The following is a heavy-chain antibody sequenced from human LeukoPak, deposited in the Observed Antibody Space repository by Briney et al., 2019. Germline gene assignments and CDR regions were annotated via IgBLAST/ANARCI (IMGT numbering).Heavy chain of an antibody. J-gene: IGHJ4*02. Sequence: GGSLRLSCAASGFTVSSNYMSWVRQAPGKGLEWVSFIHSGGSTYYADSVKGRFTISRDNSKNTLYLQMNSLRAEDTAVYYCAKDLIRLGIAVAEDDYRGQGTLVTVSS. CDR1: GFTVSSNY. V-gene: IGHV3-53*01. CDR3: AKDLIRLGIAVAEDDY. D-gene: IGHD6-19*01. CDR2: IHSGGST.